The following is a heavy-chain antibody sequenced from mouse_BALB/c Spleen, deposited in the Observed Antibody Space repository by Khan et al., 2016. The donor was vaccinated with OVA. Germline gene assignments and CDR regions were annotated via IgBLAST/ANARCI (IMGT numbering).Heavy chain of an antibody. J-gene: IGHJ4*01. D-gene: IGHD1-1*01. V-gene: IGHV14-3*02. CDR3: ARPIYYYDAMDY. CDR2: IDPANGQS. CDR1: GFNIEDTY. Sequence: VQLKESGAEIVKPGASVKLSCTASGFNIEDTYIHWVKRRPEQGLEWIGRIDPANGQSKYDPKFQVKATITPDTSSNTAYLQLSSLTSEDTAVYYCARPIYYYDAMDYWGQGTSVTVSA.